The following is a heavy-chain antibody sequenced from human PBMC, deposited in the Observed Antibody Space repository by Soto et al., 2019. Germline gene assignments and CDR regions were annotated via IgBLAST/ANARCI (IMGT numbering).Heavy chain of an antibody. CDR1: GDTFSFYT. D-gene: IGHD3-10*01. J-gene: IGHJ4*02. CDR2: INPIVSMS. Sequence: QVQLVQSGTEVKKPGSSVKVSCKASGDTFSFYTINWVRQAPGLGLEWVGRINPIVSMSNYAQKFQGRVTMTADNSTSTAYMELRSLRSDDTARYFCAASYGSGYRAFDYWGQGALVTVSS. CDR3: AASYGSGYRAFDY. V-gene: IGHV1-69*02.